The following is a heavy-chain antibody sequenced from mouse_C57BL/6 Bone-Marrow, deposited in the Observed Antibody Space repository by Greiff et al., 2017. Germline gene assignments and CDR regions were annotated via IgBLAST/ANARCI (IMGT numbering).Heavy chain of an antibody. CDR2: ISDGGSYT. J-gene: IGHJ2*01. CDR3: ARDRGPFSAPDY. D-gene: IGHD3-3*01. Sequence: DVMLVESGGGLVKPGGSLKLSCAASGFTFSSYAMSWVRQTPEKRLEWVATISDGGSYTYYPDNVKGRFTISRDNAKNNRYLHMSHLKSENTAMYYCARDRGPFSAPDYWRQCTTLTVSS. V-gene: IGHV5-4*01. CDR1: GFTFSSYA.